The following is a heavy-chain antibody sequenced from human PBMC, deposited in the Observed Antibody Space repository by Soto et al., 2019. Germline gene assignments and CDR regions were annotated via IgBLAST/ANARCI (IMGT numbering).Heavy chain of an antibody. V-gene: IGHV3-7*04. CDR2: IKQDASET. CDR3: ARDSGPRGYDAFDI. CDR1: GFTFSNYW. D-gene: IGHD2-8*02. Sequence: GGSLRLSCAASGFTFSNYWMTWVRQAPGKGLEWVANIKQDASETFYVDSVKGRFTISRDNAKNSLYLQMNILRAEDTAVYYCARDSGPRGYDAFDIWGQGTMVTVSS. J-gene: IGHJ3*02.